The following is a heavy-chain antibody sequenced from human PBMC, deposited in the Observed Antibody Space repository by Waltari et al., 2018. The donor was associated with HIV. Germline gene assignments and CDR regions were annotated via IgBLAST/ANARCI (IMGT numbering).Heavy chain of an antibody. D-gene: IGHD2-21*01. CDR3: TTFSTIVGTFDK. V-gene: IGHV3-9*01. Sequence: VESGGDLVQPGRSLSLSCAGPGFNFDDYAMDWVRQIPGRGLEWVSGITWNSGTILYADSVRGRFTVSRDNGNNSLSLQMNSLRGDDTAIYYCTTFSTIVGTFDKWGRGTMVTVSS. CDR2: ITWNSGTI. CDR1: GFNFDDYA. J-gene: IGHJ3*02.